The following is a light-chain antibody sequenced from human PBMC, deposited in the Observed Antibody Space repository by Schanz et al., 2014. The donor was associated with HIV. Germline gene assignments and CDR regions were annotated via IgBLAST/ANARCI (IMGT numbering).Light chain of an antibody. CDR3: QKYNSAPLT. CDR2: EAS. V-gene: IGKV1-5*03. Sequence: DIQMTQSPSTLSASIGDRITITCRASQSISEWLAWYQQKPGQAPNLLISEASTLESGVPSRFSGTGSGTEFTLTISSLQPEDVATYYCQKYNSAPLTFGGGTKVEIK. CDR1: QSISEW. J-gene: IGKJ4*01.